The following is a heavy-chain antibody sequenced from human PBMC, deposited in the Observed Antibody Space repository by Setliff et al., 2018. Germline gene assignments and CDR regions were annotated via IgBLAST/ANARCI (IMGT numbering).Heavy chain of an antibody. D-gene: IGHD3-3*01. V-gene: IGHV4-34*01. CDR1: GGSFSGYY. CDR3: AGDNRQYNFWSGYYGSWGNYFDY. J-gene: IGHJ4*02. CDR2: INHSGST. Sequence: SETLSLTCAVYGGSFSGYYWSWIRLPPGKGLEWIGEINHSGSTNYNPSLKSRVTISVDTSKNQFSLKLSSVTAADTAVYYCAGDNRQYNFWSGYYGSWGNYFDYWGQGTLVTVSS.